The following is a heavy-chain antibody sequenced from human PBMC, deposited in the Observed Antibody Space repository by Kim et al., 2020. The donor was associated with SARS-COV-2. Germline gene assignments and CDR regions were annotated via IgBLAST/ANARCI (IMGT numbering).Heavy chain of an antibody. CDR1: GGSISSYY. CDR2: IYYSGST. V-gene: IGHV4-59*13. D-gene: IGHD5-12*01. J-gene: IGHJ4*02. CDR3: ARGINIADPKFAWFFDY. Sequence: SETLSLTCTVSGGSISSYYWSWIRQPPGKGLEWIGYIYYSGSTNYNPSLKSRVTISVDTSKNQFSLKLSSVTAADTAVYYCARGINIADPKFAWFFDYWGQGTLVTVSS.